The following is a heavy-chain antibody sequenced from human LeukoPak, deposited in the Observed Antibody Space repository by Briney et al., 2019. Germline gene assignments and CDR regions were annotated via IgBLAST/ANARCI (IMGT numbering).Heavy chain of an antibody. CDR2: IYYSGST. V-gene: IGHV4-59*01. D-gene: IGHD5-12*01. CDR3: ARVRATVLDAFDI. CDR1: GGSISSYY. Sequence: SETLSLTCTVSGGSISSYYWSWIRQPPGKGLEWIGYIYYSGSTNYNPSLKSRVTISVDTSKNQFSLKLSSVTAADTAVYYCARVRATVLDAFDIWGQGTMVTVSS. J-gene: IGHJ3*02.